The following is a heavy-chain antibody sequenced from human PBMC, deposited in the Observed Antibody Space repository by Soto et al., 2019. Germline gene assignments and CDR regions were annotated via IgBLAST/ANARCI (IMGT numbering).Heavy chain of an antibody. Sequence: EVQLLESGGGSVQPGGSLRLSCAASGFTFSSYAMSWVRQAPGKGLEWVSSLSSNGGNTHYSDSVKGRFIISRDNSRNTLFLQMNSLRAEDTAVYYCAKYSGSYYSFEFWGQGTLVTVSS. CDR1: GFTFSSYA. J-gene: IGHJ4*02. D-gene: IGHD1-26*01. V-gene: IGHV3-23*01. CDR2: LSSNGGNT. CDR3: AKYSGSYYSFEF.